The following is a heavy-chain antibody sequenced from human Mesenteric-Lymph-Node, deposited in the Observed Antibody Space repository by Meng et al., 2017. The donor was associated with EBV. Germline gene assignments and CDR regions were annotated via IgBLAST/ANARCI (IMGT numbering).Heavy chain of an antibody. CDR1: GDSMTNNNW. Sequence: QVQLRESGPGLVKPSGXLFLTCGVSGDSMTNNNWWTWVRQPPGKGLEWIGEIYHSGSTNYNPSLQSRATISVDMSKKQFSLKLRSVTAADTAVYYCARTGVGLAFDYWGLGTLVTVSS. V-gene: IGHV4-4*02. CDR3: ARTGVGLAFDY. J-gene: IGHJ4*02. D-gene: IGHD2-8*01. CDR2: IYHSGST.